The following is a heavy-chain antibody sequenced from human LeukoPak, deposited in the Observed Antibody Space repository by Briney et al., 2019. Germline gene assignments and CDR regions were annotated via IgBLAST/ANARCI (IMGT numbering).Heavy chain of an antibody. CDR2: IYYSGST. J-gene: IGHJ3*02. V-gene: IGHV4-30-4*01. D-gene: IGHD3-22*01. Sequence: PSQTLSLTCTVSGGSISSGDYYWSWIRQPPGKGLEWIGYIYYSGSTYYNPSLKSRVTISVDTSKNQFSLKLSSVTAADTAVYYCARDLGYYDSSGYVGAFDNWGQGTMVTVSS. CDR1: GGSISSGDYY. CDR3: ARDLGYYDSSGYVGAFDN.